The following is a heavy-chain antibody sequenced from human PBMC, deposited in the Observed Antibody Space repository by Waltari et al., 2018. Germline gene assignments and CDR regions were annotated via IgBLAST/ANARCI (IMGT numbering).Heavy chain of an antibody. CDR3: VREYYGILTGYYFDY. V-gene: IGHV3-48*03. CDR1: GLRFNSFE. Sequence: DVQLVESGGDLVQPGGSRRLSCAASGLRFNSFEMNWVRQAPGKGLEWLSYISNSGDTTHYADPVKGRFTISRDNAKDLLYLQMDSLRVEDTAVYYCVREYYGILTGYYFDYWGQGTLVTVSS. D-gene: IGHD3-9*01. CDR2: ISNSGDTT. J-gene: IGHJ4*02.